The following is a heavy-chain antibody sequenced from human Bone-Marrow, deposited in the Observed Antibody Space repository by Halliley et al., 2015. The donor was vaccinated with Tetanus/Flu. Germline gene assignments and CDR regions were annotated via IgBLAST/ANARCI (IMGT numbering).Heavy chain of an antibody. V-gene: IGHV3-23*01. Sequence: GSCGEPYYAGSVMGRFAISRDNSKNKNYLQMNSLRADDTAIYYCGTVIPGGGSAGDYGGQGTLVTVSS. CDR2: GSCGEP. D-gene: IGHD3-10*01. CDR3: GTVIPGGGSAGDY. J-gene: IGHJ4*02.